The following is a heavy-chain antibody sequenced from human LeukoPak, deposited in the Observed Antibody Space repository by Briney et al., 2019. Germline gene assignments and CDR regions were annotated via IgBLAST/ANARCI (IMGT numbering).Heavy chain of an antibody. D-gene: IGHD5-18*01. V-gene: IGHV3-21*01. Sequence: TPGGSLRLSCAASGFTLSSYSMNWVRHVPGKGLEWVSSISSSSTYIYYADSVQGRFTISRDNAKNSLYLQMNSLRAEDTAIYYCARGGTSMSETYNWFDPWGQGTLVTVSS. CDR2: ISSSSTYI. CDR3: ARGGTSMSETYNWFDP. J-gene: IGHJ5*02. CDR1: GFTLSSYS.